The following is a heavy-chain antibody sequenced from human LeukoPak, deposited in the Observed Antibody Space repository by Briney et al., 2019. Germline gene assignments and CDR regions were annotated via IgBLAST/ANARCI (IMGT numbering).Heavy chain of an antibody. CDR2: ISSSSSYI. V-gene: IGHV3-21*01. CDR1: GFTFSSYS. CDR3: ARGTYCSGGSCSFDY. J-gene: IGHJ4*02. Sequence: NARGSLRLSCAASGFTFSSYSMNWVRQAPGKGLEWVSSISSSSSYIYYADSVKGRFTISRDNAKNSLYLQMNSLRAEDTAVYYCARGTYCSGGSCSFDYWGQGTLVTVSS. D-gene: IGHD2-15*01.